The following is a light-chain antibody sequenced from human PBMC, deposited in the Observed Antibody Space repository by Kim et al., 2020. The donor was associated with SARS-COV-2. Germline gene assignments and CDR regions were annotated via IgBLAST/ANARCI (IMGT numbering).Light chain of an antibody. CDR2: DNY. CDR3: QSYDIYNQV. J-gene: IGLJ3*02. V-gene: IGLV6-57*01. Sequence: GTTVTISSTRSSGRLPSSYVQWYQQPPRSSPTTVIYDNYQSPSGVPDRFSGSIDSSSNSASLSISGLKTEDEADYYCQSYDIYNQVFGGGTQLTVL. CDR1: SGRLPSSY.